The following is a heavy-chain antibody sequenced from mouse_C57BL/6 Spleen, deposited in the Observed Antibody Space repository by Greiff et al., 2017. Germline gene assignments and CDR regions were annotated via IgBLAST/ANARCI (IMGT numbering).Heavy chain of an antibody. Sequence: QVQLQQPGAELVMPGASVKLSCKASGYTFTSYWMHWVKQRPGQGLEWIGEIDPSDSYTNYNQKFKGKSTLTVDKSSSTAYMQLSSLTSEDSAVYYCARHGWYFDVWGTGTTVTVSS. CDR1: GYTFTSYW. CDR3: ARHGWYFDV. V-gene: IGHV1-69*01. CDR2: IDPSDSYT. J-gene: IGHJ1*03.